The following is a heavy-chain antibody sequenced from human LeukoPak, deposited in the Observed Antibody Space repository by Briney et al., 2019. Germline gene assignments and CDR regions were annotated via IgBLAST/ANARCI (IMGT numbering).Heavy chain of an antibody. CDR1: GFTFNRYN. D-gene: IGHD3-22*01. V-gene: IGHV3-21*01. J-gene: IGHJ4*02. CDR2: ISTSSSYI. Sequence: GGSLRLSCAASGFTFNRYNMNWVRRAPGKGLEWVSSISTSSSYIYYADSVKGRFTISRDNSKNTLYLQMNSLRAEDTAVYYCARDNFDRDYYDSSFLDYWGQGTLVTVSS. CDR3: ARDNFDRDYYDSSFLDY.